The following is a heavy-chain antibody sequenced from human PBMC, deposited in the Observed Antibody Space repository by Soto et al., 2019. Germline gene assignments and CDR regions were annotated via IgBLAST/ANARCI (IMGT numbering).Heavy chain of an antibody. J-gene: IGHJ5*02. CDR3: ARDGQGGGVVNWFDP. D-gene: IGHD3-16*01. CDR1: GGSISSYY. Sequence: SETLSLTCTVSGGSISSYYWSWIRQPPGKGLEWIGYIYYSGSTNYNPSLKSRVTISVDTSKNQFSLKLSSVTAADTAVYYCARDGQGGGVVNWFDPWGQGTLVTVSS. CDR2: IYYSGST. V-gene: IGHV4-59*01.